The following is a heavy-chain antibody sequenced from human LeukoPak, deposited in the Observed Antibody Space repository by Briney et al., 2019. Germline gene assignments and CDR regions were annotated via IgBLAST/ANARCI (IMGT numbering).Heavy chain of an antibody. Sequence: GGSLRLSCAASGFTFDDYGMSWVRQAPGKGLEWVSGVNWNGGSTGYADSVKGRFTISRDNAKNSLYLQMNSLRAEDTALYHCARGGYPITMVRGVIITDYGMDVWGQGTTVTVSS. V-gene: IGHV3-20*01. CDR3: ARGGYPITMVRGVIITDYGMDV. J-gene: IGHJ6*02. CDR2: VNWNGGST. CDR1: GFTFDDYG. D-gene: IGHD3-10*01.